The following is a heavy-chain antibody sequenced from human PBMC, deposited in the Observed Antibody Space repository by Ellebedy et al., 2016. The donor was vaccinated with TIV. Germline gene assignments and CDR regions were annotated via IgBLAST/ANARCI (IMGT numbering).Heavy chain of an antibody. D-gene: IGHD4-23*01. CDR3: ARVETTVVTPVDY. V-gene: IGHV1-18*04. CDR2: ISAYNGNT. Sequence: AASVKVSCKASGYTFTSYYMHWVRQAPGQGLEWMGWISAYNGNTNYAQKLQGRVTMTTDTSTSTAYMELRSLRSDDTAVYYCARVETTVVTPVDYWGQGTLVTVSS. J-gene: IGHJ4*02. CDR1: GYTFTSYY.